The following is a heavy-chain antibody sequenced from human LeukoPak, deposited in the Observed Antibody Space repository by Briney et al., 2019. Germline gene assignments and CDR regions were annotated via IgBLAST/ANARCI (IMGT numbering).Heavy chain of an antibody. CDR1: GFTFSSYW. Sequence: PGGSLRLSCAASGFTFSSYWMSWVRQAPGKGLEWVANIKQDGSEKYYVDSVKGRFTISRDNAKNSLYLQMNSLRAEDTAVYYCAKGSYGSGSYYSSSPFDYWGQGTLVTVSS. V-gene: IGHV3-7*03. CDR3: AKGSYGSGSYYSSSPFDY. CDR2: IKQDGSEK. J-gene: IGHJ4*02. D-gene: IGHD3-10*01.